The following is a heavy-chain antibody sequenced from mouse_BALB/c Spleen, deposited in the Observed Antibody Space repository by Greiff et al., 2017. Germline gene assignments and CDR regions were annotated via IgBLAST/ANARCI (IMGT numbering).Heavy chain of an antibody. CDR1: GYTFTSYW. CDR2: IYPGSGST. V-gene: IGHV1-55*01. Sequence: QVQLQQPGAELVKPGTSVKLSCKASGYTFTSYWINWVKLRPGQGLEWIGDIYPGSGSTNYNEKFNSKATLTVDTSSSTAYMQLSSLASEDSALYYCARESTTVHDYWGQGTTLTVSA. J-gene: IGHJ2*01. CDR3: ARESTTVHDY. D-gene: IGHD1-1*01.